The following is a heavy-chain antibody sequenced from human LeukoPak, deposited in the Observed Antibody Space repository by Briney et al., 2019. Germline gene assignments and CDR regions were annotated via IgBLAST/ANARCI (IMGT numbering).Heavy chain of an antibody. CDR3: AGLEWPYSFDP. D-gene: IGHD3-3*01. CDR1: GYTFTSYY. Sequence: SSVKVSCKASGYTFTSYYMHWVRQAPGQGLEWMGIINPRGGSTNYAQKFQGRVNMTRDTSTSTVYMELSSLRSEDTAVYYCAGLEWPYSFDPWGQETLVTVSS. J-gene: IGHJ5*02. CDR2: INPRGGST. V-gene: IGHV1-46*03.